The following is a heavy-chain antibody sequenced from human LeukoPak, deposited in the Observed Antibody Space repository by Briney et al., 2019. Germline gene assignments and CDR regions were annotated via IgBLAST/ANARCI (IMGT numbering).Heavy chain of an antibody. Sequence: GGSLRLSCAASGFTFSSYAMSWVRQAPGKGLEWVSSISGSGGSTFYAGSVKGRFTISRDNSKNTLYLQMNSLRAGDTAVYYCATKTSDFDYWGQGTLVTVSS. CDR1: GFTFSSYA. CDR2: ISGSGGST. J-gene: IGHJ4*02. V-gene: IGHV3-23*01. D-gene: IGHD1-7*01. CDR3: ATKTSDFDY.